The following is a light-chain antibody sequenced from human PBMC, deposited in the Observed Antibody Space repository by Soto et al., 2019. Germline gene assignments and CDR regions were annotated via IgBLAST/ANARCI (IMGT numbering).Light chain of an antibody. Sequence: QSVLTQPPSVSGAPGHRVTISCTGSSSNIGAGYDVHWYQQLPGTAPKLLIYGNSNRPSGVPDRFSGSKSGTSASLAITGLQAEDEADYYCQSYDSSLYVVFGGGTKVTVL. CDR1: SSNIGAGYD. V-gene: IGLV1-40*01. J-gene: IGLJ2*01. CDR3: QSYDSSLYVV. CDR2: GNS.